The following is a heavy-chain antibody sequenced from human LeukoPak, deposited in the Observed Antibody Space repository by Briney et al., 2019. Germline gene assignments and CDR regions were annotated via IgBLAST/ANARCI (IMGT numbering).Heavy chain of an antibody. CDR3: ARGGSYGGYHSY. CDR1: GFSFNSFS. J-gene: IGHJ4*02. D-gene: IGHD4-23*01. Sequence: PGGSLRLSCAASGFSFNSFSMNWVRQAPGKGLEWVSYISSSSTTIHYADSVKGRFTISRDNAKNSLYLQMNSLRAEDTALYYCARGGSYGGYHSYWGQGTLVTVSS. V-gene: IGHV3-48*04. CDR2: ISSSSTTI.